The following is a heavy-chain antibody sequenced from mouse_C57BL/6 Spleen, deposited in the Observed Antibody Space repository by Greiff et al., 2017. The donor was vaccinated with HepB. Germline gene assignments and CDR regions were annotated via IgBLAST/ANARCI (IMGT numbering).Heavy chain of an antibody. CDR3: ASWTGTRFAY. J-gene: IGHJ3*01. D-gene: IGHD4-1*01. V-gene: IGHV14-4*01. CDR1: GFNIKDDY. Sequence: EVQLQESGAELVRPGASVKLSCTASGFNIKDDYMHWVKQRPEQGLEWIGWIDPENGDTEYASKFQGKATITADTSSNTAYLQLSSLTSEDTAVYYCASWTGTRFAYWGQGTLVTVSA. CDR2: IDPENGDT.